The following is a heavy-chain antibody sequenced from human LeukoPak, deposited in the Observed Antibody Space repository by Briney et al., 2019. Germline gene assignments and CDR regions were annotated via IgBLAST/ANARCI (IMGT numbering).Heavy chain of an antibody. CDR2: IIPILGIA. CDR3: ARDRPVLRYFDWFFNWFDP. Sequence: GASAKVSCKASGGTFSSYAISWVRQAPGQGLEWMGRIIPILGIANYAQKFQGRVTITADKSTSTAYMELSSLRSEDTAVYYCARDRPVLRYFDWFFNWFDPWGQGTLVTVSS. V-gene: IGHV1-69*04. J-gene: IGHJ5*02. CDR1: GGTFSSYA. D-gene: IGHD3-9*01.